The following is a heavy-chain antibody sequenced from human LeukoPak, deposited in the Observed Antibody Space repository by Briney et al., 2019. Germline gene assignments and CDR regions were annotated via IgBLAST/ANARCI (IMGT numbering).Heavy chain of an antibody. CDR3: AAVENRLGFDC. CDR2: IRYDGSTK. CDR1: GFTFSDLG. D-gene: IGHD1-14*01. V-gene: IGHV3-30*02. J-gene: IGHJ4*02. Sequence: GGSLSLSCAASGFTFSDLGMHWVRQAPGKGLEWVAFIRYDGSTKSYADSVKGRLTTSRDNSKNTLYLQMSGLRVDDTALYYCAAVENRLGFDCWGARTLVTVSS.